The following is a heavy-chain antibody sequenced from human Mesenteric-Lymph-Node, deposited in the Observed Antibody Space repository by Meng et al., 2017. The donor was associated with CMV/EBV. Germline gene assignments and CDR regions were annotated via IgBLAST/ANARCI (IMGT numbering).Heavy chain of an antibody. CDR2: IYSGGST. J-gene: IGHJ6*02. Sequence: GESLKISCAASGFTVSSNYMSWVRQAPGKGLEWVSVIYSGGSTYYGDSVKGRFTISRDNAKNSLYLQMNSLRDEDTAVYYCARGPNGREYQLLYYGMDVWGQGTTVTVSS. D-gene: IGHD2/OR15-2a*01. CDR1: GFTVSSNY. V-gene: IGHV3-53*01. CDR3: ARGPNGREYQLLYYGMDV.